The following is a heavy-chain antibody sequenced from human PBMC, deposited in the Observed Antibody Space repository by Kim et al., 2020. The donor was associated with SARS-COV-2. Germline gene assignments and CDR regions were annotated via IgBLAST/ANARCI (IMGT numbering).Heavy chain of an antibody. CDR3: ARVLSSGWSYFDY. Sequence: GGSLRRSCAASGFTFSSYTMNWVRQAPGKGLEWVSSISSSSSYIYYADSVKGRFTISRDNAKNSLYLQMNSLRAEDTAVYYCARVLSSGWSYFDYWGQGTLVTVSS. J-gene: IGHJ4*02. CDR1: GFTFSSYT. V-gene: IGHV3-21*01. CDR2: ISSSSSYI. D-gene: IGHD6-19*01.